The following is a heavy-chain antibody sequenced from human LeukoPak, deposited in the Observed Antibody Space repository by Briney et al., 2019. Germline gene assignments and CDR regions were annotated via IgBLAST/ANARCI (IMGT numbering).Heavy chain of an antibody. D-gene: IGHD3-16*01. Sequence: SETLSLTCTVSGYSISSGYYWGWIRQPPGKGLEWIGSIHHTGSTHFNPSLKSRVTISVDTSKNQFSLKLSSVTAADTAVYYCARLWGEPYAFDIWGQGTMVTVSS. CDR2: IHHTGST. J-gene: IGHJ3*02. CDR3: ARLWGEPYAFDI. V-gene: IGHV4-38-2*02. CDR1: GYSISSGYY.